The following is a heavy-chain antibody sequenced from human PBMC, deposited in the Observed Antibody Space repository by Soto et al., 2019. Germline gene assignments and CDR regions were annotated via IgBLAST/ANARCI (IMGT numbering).Heavy chain of an antibody. D-gene: IGHD3-22*01. CDR1: GFTFSSYA. Sequence: GGSLRLSCAASGFTFSSYAMHWVRQAPGKGLEWAAVISYDGSNKYYADSVKGRFTISRDNSKNTLYLQMNSLRAEDTAVYYCARDPDYYDSSGYYLDYWGQGTLVTVSS. CDR3: ARDPDYYDSSGYYLDY. V-gene: IGHV3-30-3*01. CDR2: ISYDGSNK. J-gene: IGHJ4*02.